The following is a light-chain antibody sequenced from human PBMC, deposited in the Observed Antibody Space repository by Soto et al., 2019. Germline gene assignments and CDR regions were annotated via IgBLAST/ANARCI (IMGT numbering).Light chain of an antibody. CDR2: DVS. CDR1: SSDIGGYNY. J-gene: IGLJ1*01. Sequence: QSVLTQPASVSGSPGQSIAISCTGTSSDIGGYNYVSWYQHHPGKAPKLMIFDVSNRPSGVSNRFSGSKSGNTASLTISGLQPEDEAVYYFSSYTTSNTRQIVFGTGTKVTVL. V-gene: IGLV2-14*03. CDR3: SSYTTSNTRQIV.